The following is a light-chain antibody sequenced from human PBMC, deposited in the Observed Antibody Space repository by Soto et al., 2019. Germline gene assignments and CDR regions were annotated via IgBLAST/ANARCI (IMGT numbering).Light chain of an antibody. J-gene: IGLJ2*01. CDR1: SSNIGAGYD. CDR2: GNS. Sequence: QSVLTQPPSVSGAPGQRVTISCTGSSSNIGAGYDVHWYQQLPGTAPKFLIYGNSNRPSGVPDRFSGSKSGTSASLAITGLQAEDEADYYCQSYDSSLSGSHVVFGGGTKVTVL. CDR3: QSYDSSLSGSHVV. V-gene: IGLV1-40*01.